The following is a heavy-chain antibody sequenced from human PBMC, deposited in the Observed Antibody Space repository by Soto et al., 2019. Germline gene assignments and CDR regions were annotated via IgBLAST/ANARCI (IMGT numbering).Heavy chain of an antibody. Sequence: EVQLVESGGGLVQPGGSLRLSCEASGFTFRNYDMHWVRQGTGKGLEWVSGISAAGDPDYADSVEGRFTISRENAQNSFFLQMNSLRAEDTAVYYWAKQFFDSWGQGTPVTVSS. CDR3: AKQFFDS. CDR2: ISAAGDP. V-gene: IGHV3-13*05. CDR1: GFTFRNYD. J-gene: IGHJ4*02.